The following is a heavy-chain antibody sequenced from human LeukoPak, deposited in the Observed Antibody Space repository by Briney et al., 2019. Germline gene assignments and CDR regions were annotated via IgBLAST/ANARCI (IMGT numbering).Heavy chain of an antibody. D-gene: IGHD4-23*01. CDR3: AKVRGGNRGDAFDI. V-gene: IGHV3-23*01. CDR1: GFTFRSYG. CDR2: ISVSAANT. J-gene: IGHJ3*02. Sequence: GGTLRLSCAASGFTFRSYGMSWVRQAPGKGLEWVSSISVSAANTYYADSVKGRFTISRDNSKDTQHLQMSGLRGEDTAVYYCAKVRGGNRGDAFDIWGQGTLVTVSS.